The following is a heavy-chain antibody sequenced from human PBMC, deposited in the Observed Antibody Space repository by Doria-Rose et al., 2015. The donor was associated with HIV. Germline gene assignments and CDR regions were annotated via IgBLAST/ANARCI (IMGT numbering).Heavy chain of an antibody. CDR2: ISGDGSTT. CDR1: GFTFSSYW. Sequence: VQLQESRGGFVHPGGSLRLSCAASGFTFSSYWMHWVRQAPGKGPVWVSRISGDGSTTNYADSVKGRFTISRDNAEKTVYLQMNGLRVEDTAIYYCAMAYSWNDGIFDYWGQGVLVPVSS. D-gene: IGHD1-1*01. V-gene: IGHV3-74*01. J-gene: IGHJ4*02. CDR3: AMAYSWNDGIFDY.